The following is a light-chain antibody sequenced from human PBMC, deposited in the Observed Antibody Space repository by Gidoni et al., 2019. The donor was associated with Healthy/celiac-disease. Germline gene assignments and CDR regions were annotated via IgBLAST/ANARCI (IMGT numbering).Light chain of an antibody. CDR3: QQYGSSLLT. CDR2: GAS. CDR1: QSVSSSY. J-gene: IGKJ4*01. Sequence: EILLTQSPGTLSLSPGERATLSCRASQSVSSSYLAWYQQKPGQAPRLLIYGASSRAAGIPDSFSGSGSGTDFTLTISRLEPEDFAVYYCQQYGSSLLTFGGGTKVEI. V-gene: IGKV3-20*01.